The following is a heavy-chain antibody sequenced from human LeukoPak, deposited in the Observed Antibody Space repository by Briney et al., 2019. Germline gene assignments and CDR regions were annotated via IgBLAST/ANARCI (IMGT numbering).Heavy chain of an antibody. D-gene: IGHD6-13*01. V-gene: IGHV3-11*05. CDR2: ISSSSSYT. CDR3: ARDRGAASPLCVDH. Sequence: GGSLRLSCAASGFTFSDYYMSWIRQAPGKGLEWVSYISSSSSYTNYADSVKGRFTISRDNAKNSLYLQMNSLRAEDTAVYYCARDRGAASPLCVDHWGQGTLVTVSS. CDR1: GFTFSDYY. J-gene: IGHJ5*02.